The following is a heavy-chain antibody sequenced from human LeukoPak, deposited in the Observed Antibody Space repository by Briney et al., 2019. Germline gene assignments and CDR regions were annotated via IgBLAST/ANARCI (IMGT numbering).Heavy chain of an antibody. J-gene: IGHJ1*01. V-gene: IGHV3-48*03. CDR3: AIGGEGSGTYFGH. CDR2: VSANGATT. D-gene: IGHD1-26*01. CDR1: GFSLDRYE. Sequence: PGGSLSLSCAASGFSLDRYEMNWVRRAPGRGLEWISYVSANGATTYYAESVRGRFSISRDNAKTSLSLQMNSLRVEDTAVYYCAIGGEGSGTYFGHWGQGTLVTVFS.